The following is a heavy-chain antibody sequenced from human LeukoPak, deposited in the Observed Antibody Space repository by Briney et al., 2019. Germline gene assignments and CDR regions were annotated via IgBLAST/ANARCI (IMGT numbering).Heavy chain of an antibody. CDR2: ISAYNGNT. CDR3: ARDPYGTWYFDL. D-gene: IGHD3-10*01. Sequence: PGASVKVSCKASGYTFTSYGISWVRQAPGQGLEWMGWISAYNGNTNYAQKLQGRVTMTRDTSISTAYMELSRLRSDDTAVYYCARDPYGTWYFDLWGRGTLVTVSS. CDR1: GYTFTSYG. V-gene: IGHV1-18*01. J-gene: IGHJ2*01.